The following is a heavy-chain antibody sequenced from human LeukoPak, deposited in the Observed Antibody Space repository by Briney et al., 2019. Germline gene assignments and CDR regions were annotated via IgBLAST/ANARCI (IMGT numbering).Heavy chain of an antibody. J-gene: IGHJ6*02. D-gene: IGHD1-14*01. CDR1: GYTFTSYG. CDR2: ISAYNGNT. Sequence: VASVKVSCKASGYTFTSYGISWVRQAPGQGLEWMGWISAYNGNTNYAQKLQGRVTMTTDTSTSTAYMELRSLRPDDTAVYYCARGARPHYYYYGMDVWGQGTTVTVSS. CDR3: ARGARPHYYYYGMDV. V-gene: IGHV1-18*01.